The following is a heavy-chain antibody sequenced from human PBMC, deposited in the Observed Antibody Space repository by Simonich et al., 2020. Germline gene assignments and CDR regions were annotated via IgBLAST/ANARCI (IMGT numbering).Heavy chain of an antibody. Sequence: EVQLVESGGGLVKPGGSLRLSCAASGFTFSSYSMNWVRQDPGKGLEGVLSINSSSSYIYYADSVKGRFTIPRDNAKNSLYLQMNSLRAEDTAVYYCARWRAVAGTGAYGMDVWGQGTTVTVSS. J-gene: IGHJ6*02. CDR3: ARWRAVAGTGAYGMDV. D-gene: IGHD6-19*01. V-gene: IGHV3-21*01. CDR1: GFTFSSYS. CDR2: INSSSSYI.